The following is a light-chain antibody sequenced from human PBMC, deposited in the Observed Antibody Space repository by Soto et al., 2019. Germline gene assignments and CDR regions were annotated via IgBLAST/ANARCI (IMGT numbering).Light chain of an antibody. Sequence: EIVLTQSPGTLSLSPGERATLSRRASQSVSSSYLAWYQQKPGQAPRLLIYGASSRATGIPDRFSGSGSGTDFTLTISRLEPEDFAVYYCQQYGSSSCTFGPGTKVDIK. CDR3: QQYGSSSCT. V-gene: IGKV3-20*01. J-gene: IGKJ3*01. CDR1: QSVSSSY. CDR2: GAS.